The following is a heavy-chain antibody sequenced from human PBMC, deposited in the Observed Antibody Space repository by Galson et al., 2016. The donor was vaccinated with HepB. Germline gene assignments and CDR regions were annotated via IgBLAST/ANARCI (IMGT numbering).Heavy chain of an antibody. CDR1: GGSIRSSPYY. Sequence: TLSLTCSVSGGSIRSSPYYLPWIRQHPGKGLEWIGYIYHTGSTYYSPSLKSPVTISVDTSKSQFTLKMGSVTAPDTGVYCCARGRDDMGRGVIMDWGPGTLVTVSS. V-gene: IGHV4-31*01. D-gene: IGHD3-10*01. CDR3: ARGRDDMGRGVIMD. CDR2: IYHTGST. J-gene: IGHJ4*02.